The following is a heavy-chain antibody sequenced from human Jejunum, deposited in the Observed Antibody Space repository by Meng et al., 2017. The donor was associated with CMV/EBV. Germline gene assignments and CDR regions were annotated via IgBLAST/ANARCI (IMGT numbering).Heavy chain of an antibody. CDR1: VFTFTSYS. J-gene: IGHJ5*02. Sequence: SVFTFTSYSLNWVRQAPGKGLEWLSYISGSSTYIYHADSVKGRFTISRDNAKNSVYLQMNSLRAEDTAVYYCARAIDYGDPNWFDPWGQGTLVTVSS. CDR2: ISGSSTYI. D-gene: IGHD4-17*01. CDR3: ARAIDYGDPNWFDP. V-gene: IGHV3-21*01.